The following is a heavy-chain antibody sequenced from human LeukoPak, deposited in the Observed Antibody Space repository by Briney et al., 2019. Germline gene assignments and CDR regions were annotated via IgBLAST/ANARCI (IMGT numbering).Heavy chain of an antibody. CDR2: ISAYNGNT. CDR3: ARGRTMVRGVIRWFDP. J-gene: IGHJ5*02. Sequence: ASVKVSCKASGGTFSSYAISWVRQAPGLGLEWMGGISAYNGNTNYAQKLQGRVTMTTDTSTSTAYMELRSLRSDDTAVYYCARGRTMVRGVIRWFDPWGQGTLVTVSS. CDR1: GGTFSSYA. V-gene: IGHV1-18*01. D-gene: IGHD3-10*01.